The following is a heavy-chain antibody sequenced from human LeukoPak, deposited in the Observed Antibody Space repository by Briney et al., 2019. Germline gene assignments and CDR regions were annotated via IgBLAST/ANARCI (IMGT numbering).Heavy chain of an antibody. CDR1: GYTFTSYY. D-gene: IGHD2-2*01. J-gene: IGHJ4*02. Sequence: ASVKVSCKASGYTFTSYYMHWVRQAPGQGLEWMGWINPNSGGTNYAQKFQGRVTITRDTSISTAYMELSRLRSDDTAVYYCARDLQVVPYEHVYFDYWGQGTLVTVSS. V-gene: IGHV1-2*02. CDR3: ARDLQVVPYEHVYFDY. CDR2: INPNSGGT.